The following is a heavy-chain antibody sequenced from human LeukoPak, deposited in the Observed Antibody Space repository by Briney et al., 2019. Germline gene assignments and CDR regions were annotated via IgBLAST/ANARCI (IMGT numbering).Heavy chain of an antibody. J-gene: IGHJ6*03. Sequence: GGSLRLSCAASGFTFSDYYMSWIRQAPGKGLEWVSYISNSGSTIYYADSVKGRFTISRDNAKNSLYLQMNSLRAEDTAVYYCARDITPYYYMDVWGKGTTVTVSS. D-gene: IGHD3-10*01. CDR1: GFTFSDYY. CDR2: ISNSGSTI. CDR3: ARDITPYYYMDV. V-gene: IGHV3-11*04.